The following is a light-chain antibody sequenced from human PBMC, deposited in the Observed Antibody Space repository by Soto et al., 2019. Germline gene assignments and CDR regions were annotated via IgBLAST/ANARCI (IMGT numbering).Light chain of an antibody. CDR1: QDVGTY. V-gene: IGKV3D-11*01. CDR3: QERGRWPRAT. Sequence: FLTQSPATLSLSPGERATLSCRASQDVGTYVAWYQVRGGQAPRLLISGASKRATGIPERINGGGSGADFTLTISSLEPEDIAVYYCQERGRWPRATFGGGTKVEMK. J-gene: IGKJ4*01. CDR2: GAS.